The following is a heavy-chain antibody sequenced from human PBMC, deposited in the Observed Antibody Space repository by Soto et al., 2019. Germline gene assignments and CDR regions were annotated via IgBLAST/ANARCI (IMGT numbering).Heavy chain of an antibody. CDR1: GFPFSSFS. J-gene: IGHJ4*02. V-gene: IGHV3-21*02. CDR2: IGRVSTYI. Sequence: QLVESGGGRVKPGGSLRLSCVASGFPFSSFSLNWIRQAPGKGLEWVSSIGRVSTYIYYADSVRGRFTCSRDNAKNSVYLQMNGLTAEDSGIYYCARVTAGSGSYQIDLWGQGTLVTVSS. D-gene: IGHD3-10*01. CDR3: ARVTAGSGSYQIDL.